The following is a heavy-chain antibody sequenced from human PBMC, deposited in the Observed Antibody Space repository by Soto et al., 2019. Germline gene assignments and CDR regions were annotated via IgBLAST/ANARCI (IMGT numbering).Heavy chain of an antibody. Sequence: GGSLRLSCAASGFTFSSYAMSWVRQAPGKGLEWVSAISGSGGSTYYADSVKGRFTISRDNSKNTLYLQMNSLRAEDTAVYYCAKSIYDILTGYLGGDLDYWGQGTLVTVSS. J-gene: IGHJ4*02. CDR2: ISGSGGST. CDR1: GFTFSSYA. D-gene: IGHD3-9*01. CDR3: AKSIYDILTGYLGGDLDY. V-gene: IGHV3-23*01.